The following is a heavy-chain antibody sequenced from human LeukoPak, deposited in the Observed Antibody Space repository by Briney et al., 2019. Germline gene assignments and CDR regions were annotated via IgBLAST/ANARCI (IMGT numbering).Heavy chain of an antibody. V-gene: IGHV3-7*04. J-gene: IGHJ4*02. CDR3: ARHSSSWEFDQ. D-gene: IGHD6-13*01. Sequence: GGSLRLSCAASGFTFRSFWMSWVRQAPGKGLEWVANVKQDGREKYYVDSAKGRFTISRDNAKNSLYLQMNSLRAEDTAAYYCARHSSSWEFDQWGQGTPVVVSS. CDR2: VKQDGREK. CDR1: GFTFRSFW.